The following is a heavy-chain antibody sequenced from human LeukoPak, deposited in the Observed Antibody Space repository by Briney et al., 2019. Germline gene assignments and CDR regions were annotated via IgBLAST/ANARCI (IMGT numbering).Heavy chain of an antibody. V-gene: IGHV1-2*02. J-gene: IGHJ4*02. CDR2: INPNSGGT. CDR1: GYTFTGYY. D-gene: IGHD3-22*01. CDR3: ARDYFESSGFGAYDY. Sequence: ASVKVSCKASGYTFTGYYMHWVRQAPGQGLEWMGWINPNSGGTKYAERFQGRVTMSRDTSISTAYMELSRLTSDDTAVYYCARDYFESSGFGAYDYGGQGPLGTV.